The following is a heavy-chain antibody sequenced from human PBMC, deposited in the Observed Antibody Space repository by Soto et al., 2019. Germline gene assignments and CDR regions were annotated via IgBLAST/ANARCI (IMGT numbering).Heavy chain of an antibody. CDR1: GFTFSNFG. D-gene: IGHD6-13*01. J-gene: IGHJ4*02. CDR2: ISSTGGTT. V-gene: IGHV3-23*01. CDR3: XKXXAAAGALGDY. Sequence: EVQLLESGGGLVQPGGSLRLSCAASGFTFSNFGMSWVRQPPGKGLEWVSSISSTGGTTYYADSVKGRFTISRDNSKNTLXLQMNSLRVEDTAVYYCXKXXAAAGALGDYWGQGTLVTVSS.